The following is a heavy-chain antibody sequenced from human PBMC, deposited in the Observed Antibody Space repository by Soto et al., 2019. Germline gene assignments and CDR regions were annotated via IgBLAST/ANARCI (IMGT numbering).Heavy chain of an antibody. CDR3: ARVIVVVPAAIPYYYYYYMDV. Sequence: QVQLQQWGAGLLKPSETLSLTCAVYGGSFSGYYWSWIRQPPGKGLEWIGEINHSGSTNYNPSLKSRVNISVDTFKNQFSLKLSSVTAADTAVYYCARVIVVVPAAIPYYYYYYMDVWGKGTTVTVSS. CDR1: GGSFSGYY. CDR2: INHSGST. D-gene: IGHD2-2*01. J-gene: IGHJ6*03. V-gene: IGHV4-34*01.